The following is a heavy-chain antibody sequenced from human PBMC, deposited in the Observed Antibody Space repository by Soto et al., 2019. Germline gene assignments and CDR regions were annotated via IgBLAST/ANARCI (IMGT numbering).Heavy chain of an antibody. CDR1: GDSISSPVYY. CDR3: ARVFYDIPNNWFDP. D-gene: IGHD3-22*01. J-gene: IGHJ5*02. V-gene: IGHV4-30-4*01. CDR2: IFYRGST. Sequence: LSLTCTVSGDSISSPVYYWSWIRQPPGKGLEWIGYIFYRGSTYYDPSLKSRVTISLDTSKNQFSLKLSSVTAADTAVYYCARVFYDIPNNWFDPWGQGTLVTVSS.